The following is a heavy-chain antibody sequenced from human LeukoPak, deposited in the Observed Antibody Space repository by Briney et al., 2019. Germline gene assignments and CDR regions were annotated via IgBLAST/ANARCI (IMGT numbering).Heavy chain of an antibody. CDR1: GYTFTGYY. CDR2: INPNSGGT. D-gene: IGHD3-10*01. V-gene: IGHV1-2*02. Sequence: ASVKVSCKASGYTFTGYYMHWVRQAPGQGLEWMGWINPNSGGTNYAQKFQGRVTMTRDTSISTAYMELSRLRSDDTAVYYCARALPSMVWGVIRDWGQGTLVTVSS. J-gene: IGHJ4*02. CDR3: ARALPSMVWGVIRD.